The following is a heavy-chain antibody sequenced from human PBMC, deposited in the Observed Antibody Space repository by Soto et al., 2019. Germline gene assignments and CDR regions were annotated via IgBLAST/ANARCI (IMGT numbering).Heavy chain of an antibody. V-gene: IGHV1-2*04. D-gene: IGHD3-10*01. CDR1: GYTFTGYY. CDR3: AREGNYYGSGSYPSHYYYGMDV. Sequence: ASVKVSCKASGYTFTGYYMHWVRQAPGLGLEWMGWINPNSGGTNYAQKFQGWVTMTRDTSISTAYMELSRLRSDDTAVYYCAREGNYYGSGSYPSHYYYGMDVWGQGTTVTVSS. J-gene: IGHJ6*02. CDR2: INPNSGGT.